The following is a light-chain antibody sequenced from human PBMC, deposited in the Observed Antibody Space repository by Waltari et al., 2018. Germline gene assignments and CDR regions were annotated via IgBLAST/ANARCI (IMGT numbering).Light chain of an antibody. Sequence: QSVLTQPPSASGTPGQGVTVSCSGSSSNIGRNGVSWYQQVPGTAPKLLIHTDNLLPSGVPDRFSGSKSGTSASLAIRGLQSEDEAHYYCAAWDDSLNGRVFGGGTKVTVL. CDR1: SSNIGRNG. CDR2: TDN. J-gene: IGLJ3*02. CDR3: AAWDDSLNGRV. V-gene: IGLV1-44*01.